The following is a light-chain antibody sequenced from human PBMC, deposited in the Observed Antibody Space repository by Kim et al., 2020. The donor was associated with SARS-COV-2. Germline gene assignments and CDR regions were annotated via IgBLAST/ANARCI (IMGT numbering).Light chain of an antibody. J-gene: IGLJ2*01. V-gene: IGLV2-8*01. CDR1: SSDVGDYNY. CDR2: EVS. CDR3: SSNAGSKKV. Sequence: QSALTQPPSASGSPGQSVTISCTGTSSDVGDYNYVSWYQQHPGKAPKLMIYEVSKRPSGVPDRFSGSKSGTTASLTVSGLQPDDEADYYCSSNAGSKKVFGGGTKLTVL.